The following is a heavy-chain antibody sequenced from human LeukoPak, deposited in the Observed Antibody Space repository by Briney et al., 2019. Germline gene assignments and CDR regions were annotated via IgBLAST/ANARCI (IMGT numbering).Heavy chain of an antibody. CDR2: MNPNSGNT. CDR1: GYTLTSYD. V-gene: IGHV1-8*01. J-gene: IGHJ6*02. Sequence: APVKVSCKASGYTLTSYDINWVRQATGQGLEWMGWMNPNSGNTGYAQKFQGRVTMTRNTSISTAYMELSSLRSEDTAVYYCARGDMAWFGELSSMDVWGQGTTVTVSS. CDR3: ARGDMAWFGELSSMDV. D-gene: IGHD3-10*01.